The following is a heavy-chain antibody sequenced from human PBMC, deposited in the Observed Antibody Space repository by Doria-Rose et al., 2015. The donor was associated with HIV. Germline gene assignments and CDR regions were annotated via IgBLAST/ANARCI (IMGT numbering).Heavy chain of an antibody. CDR1: GVSLSSPGMG. Sequence: QESGPVLVKPTETLTLTCTVSGVSLSSPGMGVSWIRQPPGKALEWLANIFSDDERIYKTSLKSRLTISRGTSKSQVVLTMTDMDPVDTATYYCARIKSSRWYHKYYFDFWGQGTLVIVSA. CDR3: ARIKSSRWYHKYYFDF. V-gene: IGHV2-26*01. D-gene: IGHD6-13*01. J-gene: IGHJ4*02. CDR2: IFSDDER.